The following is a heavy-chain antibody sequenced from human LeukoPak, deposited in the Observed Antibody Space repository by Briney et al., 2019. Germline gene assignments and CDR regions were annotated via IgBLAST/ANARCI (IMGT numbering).Heavy chain of an antibody. V-gene: IGHV3-23*01. CDR1: GFTFSSYA. Sequence: PGGSLRLSCAASGFTFSSYAMSWVRQAPGKGLEWVSAISGSGGSTYYADSVKGRFTISRDNSKNTLYLQMNSLRAEDTAVYYCAKDLGHIVVVVADLVGAFDIWGQGTMVTVSS. CDR3: AKDLGHIVVVVADLVGAFDI. CDR2: ISGSGGST. J-gene: IGHJ3*02. D-gene: IGHD2-15*01.